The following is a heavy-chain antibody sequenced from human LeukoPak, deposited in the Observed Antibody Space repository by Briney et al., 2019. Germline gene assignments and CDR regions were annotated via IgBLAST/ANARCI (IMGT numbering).Heavy chain of an antibody. CDR1: GFTFDDYG. V-gene: IGHV3-20*04. CDR3: ARAGGQLLHGFGYFEY. J-gene: IGHJ4*02. Sequence: GGSLRFSCAASGFTFDDYGMSWVRQVPGKGLEWVSGINWNGGRTGYADSVKGRFTISRDNAKNTLYLQMNSLSAEDTAVYYCARAGGQLLHGFGYFEYWGQGTLVTVSS. CDR2: INWNGGRT. D-gene: IGHD6-13*01.